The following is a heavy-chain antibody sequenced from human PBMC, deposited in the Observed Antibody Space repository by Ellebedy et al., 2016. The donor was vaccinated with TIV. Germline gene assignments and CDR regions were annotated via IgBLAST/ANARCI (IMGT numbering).Heavy chain of an antibody. CDR2: IYSGGST. CDR3: ARSQASSGAYYYYYYGMDV. V-gene: IGHV3-53*04. D-gene: IGHD3-22*01. CDR1: GFTVSSNY. J-gene: IGHJ6*02. Sequence: PGGSLRLSCAASGFTVSSNYMSWVRQAPGKGLEWVSVIYSGGSTYYADSVKGRFTISRHNSKNTLYLQMNSLRAEDTAVYYCARSQASSGAYYYYYYGMDVWGQGTTVTVSS.